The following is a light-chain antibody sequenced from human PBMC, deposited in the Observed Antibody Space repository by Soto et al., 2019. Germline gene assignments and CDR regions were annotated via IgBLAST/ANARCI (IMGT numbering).Light chain of an antibody. CDR2: EVS. CDR1: SRDVGGYNY. CDR3: SSYTSSTSYV. J-gene: IGLJ1*01. V-gene: IGLV2-14*01. Sequence: QSVLTQPASVSGSPGQSITISCTGTSRDVGGYNYVSWHQQHPGKAPKVIITEVSNRPSVVSNRFSGSKSGNTASLTISGLQAEDEADYYCSSYTSSTSYVFGTGTKVTVL.